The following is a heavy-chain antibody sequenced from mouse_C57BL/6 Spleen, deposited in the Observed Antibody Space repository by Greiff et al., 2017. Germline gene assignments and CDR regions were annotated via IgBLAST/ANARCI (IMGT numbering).Heavy chain of an antibody. V-gene: IGHV1-15*01. J-gene: IGHJ2*01. CDR2: IDPETGGT. D-gene: IGHD1-1*01. CDR1: GYTFTDYE. CDR3: TRGITTVVGDY. Sequence: QVQLKQSGAELVRPGASVTLSCKASGYTFTDYEMHWVKQTPVHGLEWIGAIDPETGGTAYNQKFKGKAILTADKSSSTAYMELRSLTSEDSAVYYCTRGITTVVGDYWGQGTTLTVSS.